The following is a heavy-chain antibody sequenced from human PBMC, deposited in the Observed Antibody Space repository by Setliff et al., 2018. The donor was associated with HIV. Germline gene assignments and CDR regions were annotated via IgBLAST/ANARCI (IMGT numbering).Heavy chain of an antibody. CDR1: NGSFGGYY. D-gene: IGHD5-18*01. J-gene: IGHJ4*02. V-gene: IGHV4-34*01. CDR2: INHSGST. Sequence: SETLSLTCAVYNGSFGGYYWTWIRQPPGKGLEWIGEINHSGSTNYSPSLKSRVTISVDASRNQFSLRLSSVTAADTAVYYCAAWGPRYSYAPYFFDSWGQGTLVTVSS. CDR3: AAWGPRYSYAPYFFDS.